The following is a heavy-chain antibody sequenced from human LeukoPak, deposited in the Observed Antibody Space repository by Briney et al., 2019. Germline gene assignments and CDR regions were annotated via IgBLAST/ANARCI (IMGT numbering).Heavy chain of an antibody. CDR1: GFTFSSYW. V-gene: IGHV3-7*01. D-gene: IGHD6-19*01. J-gene: IGHJ4*02. Sequence: GGSLRLSCAASGFTFSSYWMSWVRQAPGKGLEWVANINPDGSEKYYVDSVKGRFTISRDNAKNSLYLQMNSLRAEDTAVYSCARVYDGAAGYFDYWGQGALVTVSS. CDR3: ARVYDGAAGYFDY. CDR2: INPDGSEK.